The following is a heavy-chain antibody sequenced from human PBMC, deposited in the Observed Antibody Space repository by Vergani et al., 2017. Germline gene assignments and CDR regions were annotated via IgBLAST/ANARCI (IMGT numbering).Heavy chain of an antibody. Sequence: QVQLQQWGAGVVKPSGTLSLTCAVFGESFSSFYWSWIRQPPGKGLEWIGEINNDGHTNYNPSLESRVTVSRDTAKIKFALNLMSVTAADTAMYYCAVRPRVNRVGGEIVTKKTFDYWSQGSLVTVSS. J-gene: IGHJ4*02. D-gene: IGHD3-10*01. CDR3: AVRPRVNRVGGEIVTKKTFDY. CDR2: INNDGHT. V-gene: IGHV4-34*02. CDR1: GESFSSFY.